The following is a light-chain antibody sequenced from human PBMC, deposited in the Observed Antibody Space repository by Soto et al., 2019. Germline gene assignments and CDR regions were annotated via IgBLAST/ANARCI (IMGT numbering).Light chain of an antibody. CDR1: QSVANF. J-gene: IGKJ4*01. CDR2: DAS. CDR3: QLRSVLS. Sequence: IVLTQSPDTLSLSLGERATLSCRASQSVANFLAWYQQKPGQAPRLLIYDASTRATGIPARFSGSGSGTDFTLTISSLEPEDFAVYYCQLRSVLSFGGGTKVDSK. V-gene: IGKV3-11*01.